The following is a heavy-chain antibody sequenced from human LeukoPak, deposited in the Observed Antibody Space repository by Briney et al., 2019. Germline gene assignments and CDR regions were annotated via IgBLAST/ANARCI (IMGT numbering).Heavy chain of an antibody. D-gene: IGHD3-22*01. Sequence: GGSLRLSCAASGFTFSSYAMSWVRQAPGKGLEWVSSVSSSGDRTFYADSVKDRFTISRDNSKNTLYLQMSRLRAEDTAVYYCAKDRPNYHESNGHYYRRDGDYWGQGTLVIVSS. V-gene: IGHV3-23*01. CDR2: VSSSGDRT. CDR1: GFTFSSYA. J-gene: IGHJ4*02. CDR3: AKDRPNYHESNGHYYRRDGDY.